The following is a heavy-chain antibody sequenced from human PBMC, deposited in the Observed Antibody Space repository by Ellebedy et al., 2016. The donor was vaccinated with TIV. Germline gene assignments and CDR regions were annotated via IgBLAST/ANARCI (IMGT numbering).Heavy chain of an antibody. Sequence: ASVKVSCKASGYTFTSYYMHWVRQALGQGLEWMGIINPSGGSTSYAQKFQGRVTMTRDTSTSTVYMELSSLRSEDTAVYYCARDRIVGAPENYYYGMDVWGQGTTVTVSS. J-gene: IGHJ6*02. D-gene: IGHD1-26*01. CDR3: ARDRIVGAPENYYYGMDV. CDR2: INPSGGST. V-gene: IGHV1-46*01. CDR1: GYTFTSYY.